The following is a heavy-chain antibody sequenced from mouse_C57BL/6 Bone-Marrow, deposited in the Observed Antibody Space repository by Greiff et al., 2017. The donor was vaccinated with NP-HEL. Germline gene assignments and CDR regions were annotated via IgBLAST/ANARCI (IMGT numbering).Heavy chain of an antibody. CDR1: GYTFTSYW. V-gene: IGHV1-72*01. CDR3: ARDYARYYYAMDY. J-gene: IGHJ4*01. D-gene: IGHD1-1*01. CDR2: IYPNSGGT. Sequence: VQLQQPGAELVKPGASVKLSCKASGYTFTSYWMHWVKQSPGRGLEWIGRIYPNSGGTTYNETFKSKATLTVDKPSTTAYMQLSSLTSEDSAVYYCARDYARYYYAMDYWGQGTSVTVSS.